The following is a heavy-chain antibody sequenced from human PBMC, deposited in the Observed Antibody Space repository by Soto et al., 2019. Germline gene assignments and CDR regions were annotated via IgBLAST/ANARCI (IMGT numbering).Heavy chain of an antibody. Sequence: ASVKVSCKASGYTFTGYYMHWVRQAPGQGLEWMGWINPNSGGTNYAQKFQGWVTMTRDTSISTAYMELSRLRSDDTAVYYCARDNEIAVAGTDYYYYGMDVWGLGTTVTAP. J-gene: IGHJ6*02. CDR1: GYTFTGYY. V-gene: IGHV1-2*04. CDR2: INPNSGGT. CDR3: ARDNEIAVAGTDYYYYGMDV. D-gene: IGHD6-19*01.